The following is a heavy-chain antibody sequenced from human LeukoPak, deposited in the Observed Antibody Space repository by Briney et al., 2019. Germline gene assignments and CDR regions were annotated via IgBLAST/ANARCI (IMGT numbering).Heavy chain of an antibody. CDR3: ARAPENDGSGSYED. J-gene: IGHJ4*02. Sequence: SGTLSLTCAVSGGSISSSNWWSWVRQPPGKGLEGIGEIYHSGSTNYNPSLKSRVTISVDKSKNQFSLKLSSVTAADTAVYYCARAPENDGSGSYEDWGQGTLVTVSS. CDR2: IYHSGST. V-gene: IGHV4-4*02. D-gene: IGHD3-10*01. CDR1: GGSISSSNW.